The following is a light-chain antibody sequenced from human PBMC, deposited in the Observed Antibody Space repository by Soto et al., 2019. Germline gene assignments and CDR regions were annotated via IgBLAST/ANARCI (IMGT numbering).Light chain of an antibody. CDR2: AAS. J-gene: IGKJ5*01. V-gene: IGKV1-39*01. CDR1: QSISSY. CDR3: QQSYSTPPST. Sequence: IQMTQSPSSLSASVGDRVTITCLASQSISSYLNWYQQKPWKAPKHLIYAASSLQSSVPSRFSGSRSGTDFTLTISSLQPEDVSTYSCQQSYSTPPSTFGQGTRLEIK.